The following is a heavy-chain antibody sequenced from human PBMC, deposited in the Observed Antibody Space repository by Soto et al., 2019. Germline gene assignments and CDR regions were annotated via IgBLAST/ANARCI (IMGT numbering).Heavy chain of an antibody. Sequence: ASVKVSCKVSGYTLTELSMHWVRQAPGKGLEWMGGFDPEDGETIYAQKFQGRVTMTEDTSTDTAYMELSSLRSEDTAVYYCATASLLGSYVSDYYYGMDVWGQGTTVTVSS. J-gene: IGHJ6*02. CDR1: GYTLTELS. CDR2: FDPEDGET. D-gene: IGHD3-16*01. CDR3: ATASLLGSYVSDYYYGMDV. V-gene: IGHV1-24*01.